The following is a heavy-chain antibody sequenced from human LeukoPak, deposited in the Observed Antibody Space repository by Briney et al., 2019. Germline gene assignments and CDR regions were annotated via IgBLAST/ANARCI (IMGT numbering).Heavy chain of an antibody. CDR1: GYIFASYG. CDR3: ARDYRPDLGDHEI. CDR2: ISGYDGVT. V-gene: IGHV1-18*01. D-gene: IGHD4-17*01. Sequence: ASVTVSCKASGYIFASYGMNWVRQAPGPGLEWVGWISGYDGVTNYAQALRGRVTMTTDTSTTTVYMHLRDLRSDDTTVYYCARDYRPDLGDHEIWGQGTMVTVSS. J-gene: IGHJ3*02.